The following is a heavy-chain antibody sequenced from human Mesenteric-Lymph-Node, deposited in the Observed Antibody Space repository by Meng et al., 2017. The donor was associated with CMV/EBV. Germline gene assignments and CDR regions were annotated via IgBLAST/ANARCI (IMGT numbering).Heavy chain of an antibody. V-gene: IGHV1-2*02. CDR1: ANTCTSCD. CDR3: AGGGYFDY. J-gene: IGHJ4*02. Sequence: ASVKVSCKASANTCTSCDINWVRQAPGQGLEWMGWINPNRDDTKYAQKFQGRVTMTRDTSISTAYMELSRLRSEDTAVYYCAGGGYFDYWGQGTLVTVSS. CDR2: INPNRDDT. D-gene: IGHD2-15*01.